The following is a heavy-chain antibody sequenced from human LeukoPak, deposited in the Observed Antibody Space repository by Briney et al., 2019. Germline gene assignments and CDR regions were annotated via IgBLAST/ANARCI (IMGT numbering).Heavy chain of an antibody. D-gene: IGHD3-22*01. CDR1: GFTFTTYG. V-gene: IGHV3-23*01. J-gene: IGHJ4*02. CDR3: ARRAGDYSHPYDY. CDR2: IGGSGIRT. Sequence: GGTLRLSCSASGFTFTTYGMNWVRQAPGKGLGWVSGIGGSGIRTYYADSVKGRFIISRDNSKNTVHLQMNSLRAEDTAMYYCARRAGDYSHPYDYWGQGTLVTVSS.